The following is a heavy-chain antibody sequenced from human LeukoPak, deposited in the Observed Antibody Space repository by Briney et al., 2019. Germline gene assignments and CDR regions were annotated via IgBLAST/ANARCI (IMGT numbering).Heavy chain of an antibody. J-gene: IGHJ4*02. V-gene: IGHV4-39*01. CDR2: IYYDGRT. Sequence: SETLSLTCTVSGASISSSSYYWGWIRQPPGKGLEWIGSIYYDGRTYDNPSLKSRVSISVDTSKNQFSLKLRSVTAADTAVYYCARHDDRIQSQVAGAYIFDYWGQGTLVTVSS. CDR1: GASISSSSYY. CDR3: ARHDDRIQSQVAGAYIFDY. D-gene: IGHD1-26*01.